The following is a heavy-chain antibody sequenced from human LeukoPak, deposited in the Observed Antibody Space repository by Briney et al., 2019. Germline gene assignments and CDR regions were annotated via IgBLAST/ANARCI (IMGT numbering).Heavy chain of an antibody. CDR2: INPNSGGT. D-gene: IGHD2-15*01. CDR3: ARALLLGYCSGGSCYHDAFDI. CDR1: GYTFTGYY. V-gene: IGHV1-2*02. J-gene: IGHJ3*02. Sequence: WASVKVSCKASGYTFTGYYMHWVRQAPGQGLEWMGWINPNSGGTNYAQKFQGRVTMTRDTSISTAYMELSRLRSDDTAVYYCARALLLGYCSGGSCYHDAFDIWGQGTMVTVSS.